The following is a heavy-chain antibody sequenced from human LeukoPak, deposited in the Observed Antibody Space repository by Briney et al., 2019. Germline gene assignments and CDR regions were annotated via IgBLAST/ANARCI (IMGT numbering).Heavy chain of an antibody. J-gene: IGHJ4*02. CDR3: AKVDSAMGGYFDY. D-gene: IGHD5-18*01. Sequence: GGSLRLSCAASGFTFSSYAMSWVRQAPGKGLEWVSAISGSGGSTYYADSVKGRFTISRDNSKNTLYLQMNSLRAEDAAVYYCAKVDSAMGGYFDYWGQGTLVTVSS. CDR1: GFTFSSYA. V-gene: IGHV3-23*01. CDR2: ISGSGGST.